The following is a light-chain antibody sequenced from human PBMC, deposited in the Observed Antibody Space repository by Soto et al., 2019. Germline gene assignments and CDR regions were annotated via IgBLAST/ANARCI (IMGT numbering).Light chain of an antibody. J-gene: IGKJ4*01. Sequence: DIQMTQSPSSLSASVGDRVTITCRASQSISSYLNWYQQKPGKAPKLLIYAASSLQSGVPSRFSGSGSGTDLTLTIICLQPEDFATYYCQQSYSTQLTFGGGTKVEIK. V-gene: IGKV1-39*01. CDR2: AAS. CDR3: QQSYSTQLT. CDR1: QSISSY.